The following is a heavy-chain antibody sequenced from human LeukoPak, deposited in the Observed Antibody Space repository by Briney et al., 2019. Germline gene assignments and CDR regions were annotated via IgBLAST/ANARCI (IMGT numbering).Heavy chain of an antibody. V-gene: IGHV4-38-2*01. CDR3: ARGENYSGSGIFDF. J-gene: IGHJ4*02. Sequence: SEILSLTCAVSGYSISSAYFWGWVRQPPGQGLEWLATIYHSGSTSYNPALRGRVSVSIDTSGNQFSLKLTSVTAADTAMYFCARGENYSGSGIFDFWGQGTLVTVSS. CDR2: IYHSGST. D-gene: IGHD3-10*01. CDR1: GYSISSAYF.